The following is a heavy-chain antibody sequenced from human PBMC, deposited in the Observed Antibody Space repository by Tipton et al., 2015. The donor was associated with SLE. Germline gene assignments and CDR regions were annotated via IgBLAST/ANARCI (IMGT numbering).Heavy chain of an antibody. CDR2: SSPDVITT. D-gene: IGHD3-16*01. V-gene: IGHV3-64*02. CDR3: AREGYGSGNSFGAFDV. CDR1: GFTLRIYE. Sequence: SLRLSCGVSGFTLRIYEMHWARQAPGKGLEYVSSSSPDVITTFYGDSVKGRFTISRDNSKNTLDLQMGSLRVEDTAVYFCAREGYGSGNSFGAFDVWGQGTLVTVSS. J-gene: IGHJ3*01.